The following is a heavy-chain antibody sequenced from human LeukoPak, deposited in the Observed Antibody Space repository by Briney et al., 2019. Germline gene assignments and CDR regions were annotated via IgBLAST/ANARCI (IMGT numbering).Heavy chain of an antibody. Sequence: PGGSLRLSCAASGFTFSSYGMHWVRQAPGKGLEWVAVISYDGSNKYYADSVKGRFTISRDNSKNTLYLQMNSLRAEDTAVYYCAKWSEYYYDSSGYSGNFDYWGQGTLVTVSS. CDR1: GFTFSSYG. CDR3: AKWSEYYYDSSGYSGNFDY. V-gene: IGHV3-30*18. D-gene: IGHD3-22*01. CDR2: ISYDGSNK. J-gene: IGHJ4*02.